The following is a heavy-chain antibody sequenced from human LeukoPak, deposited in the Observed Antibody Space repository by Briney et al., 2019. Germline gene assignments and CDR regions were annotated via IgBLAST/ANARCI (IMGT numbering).Heavy chain of an antibody. CDR2: IYYSGST. CDR1: GGSISSYH. Sequence: SETLSLTCTVSGGSISSYHWSWIRQPPGKGLEWIGYIYYSGSTNYNPSLKSRVTISVDTSKNQFSLKLSSVTAADTAVYYCARGVRNDYGNNRFDPWGQGTLVTVSS. D-gene: IGHD4-17*01. CDR3: ARGVRNDYGNNRFDP. V-gene: IGHV4-59*01. J-gene: IGHJ5*02.